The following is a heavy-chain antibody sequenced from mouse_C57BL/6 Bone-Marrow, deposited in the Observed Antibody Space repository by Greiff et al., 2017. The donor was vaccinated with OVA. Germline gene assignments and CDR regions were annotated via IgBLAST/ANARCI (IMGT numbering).Heavy chain of an antibody. D-gene: IGHD1-1*01. J-gene: IGHJ1*03. CDR1: GFSLSTFGMG. Sequence: QVQLKESGPGILQPSQTLSLTCSFSGFSLSTFGMGVGWIRQPSGKGLEWLAHIWWDDDKYYNPALKSRLTISKDTSKNQVFLKIANVDTADTATYYCARSTVVATNNWYFDVWGTGTTVTVSS. V-gene: IGHV8-8*01. CDR2: IWWDDDK. CDR3: ARSTVVATNNWYFDV.